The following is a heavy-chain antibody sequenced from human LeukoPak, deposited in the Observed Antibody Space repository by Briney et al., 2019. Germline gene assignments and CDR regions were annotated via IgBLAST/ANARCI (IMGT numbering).Heavy chain of an antibody. CDR3: ARGRFGIAAAGTLIDY. D-gene: IGHD6-13*01. J-gene: IGHJ4*02. V-gene: IGHV1-2*02. CDR2: INPNSGGT. Sequence: ASVEVSCKASGYTFLDYYIHWVRQAPGQGLEWMGWINPNSGGTHYVQKFQGRVTMTRDTSISTAYMELSSLRSEDTAVYYCARGRFGIAAAGTLIDYWGQGTLVTVSS. CDR1: GYTFLDYY.